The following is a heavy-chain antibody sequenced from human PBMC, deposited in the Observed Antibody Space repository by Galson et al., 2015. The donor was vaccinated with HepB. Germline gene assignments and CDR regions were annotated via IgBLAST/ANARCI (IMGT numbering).Heavy chain of an antibody. CDR2: IRGRDAGT. J-gene: IGHJ4*02. CDR1: GFNFSTYD. V-gene: IGHV3-23*01. CDR3: AKAKYDFVWGTFRPYDPLFDN. Sequence: SLRLSCAASGFNFSTYDMTWVRQAPRKGLEWVSSIRGRDAGTYYADFVRGRFSISRDNSKNTLYLQMNSLRPEDTAVYYCAKAKYDFVWGTFRPYDPLFDNWGQGTLVTVSS. D-gene: IGHD3-16*02.